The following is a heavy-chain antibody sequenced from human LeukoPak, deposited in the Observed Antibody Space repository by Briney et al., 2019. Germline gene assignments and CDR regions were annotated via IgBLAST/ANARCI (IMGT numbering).Heavy chain of an antibody. CDR1: GFTFSSYA. Sequence: GGSLRLSCAASGFTFSSYAMSSVRQAPGKWLECLSAISGSGGSTYYADSVKGRFTISRDNSKNTLYLQMNSLRAEDTAVYYCTKVGITMVRGVIYWGQGTLVTVSS. J-gene: IGHJ4*02. V-gene: IGHV3-23*01. D-gene: IGHD3-10*01. CDR2: ISGSGGST. CDR3: TKVGITMVRGVIY.